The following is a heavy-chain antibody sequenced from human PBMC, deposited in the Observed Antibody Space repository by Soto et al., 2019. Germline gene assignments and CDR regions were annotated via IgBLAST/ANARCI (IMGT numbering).Heavy chain of an antibody. CDR3: ARDRVDYYDSSGYHYGMDV. J-gene: IGHJ6*02. CDR2: IYYSGST. Sequence: PSETLSLTCTVSGGSISSGGYYWSWIRRHPGKGLEWIGYIYYSGSTYYNPSLKSRVTISVDTSKNQFSLKLSSVTAADTAVYYCARDRVDYYDSSGYHYGMDVWAKGPRS. D-gene: IGHD3-22*01. CDR1: GGSISSGGYY. V-gene: IGHV4-31*03.